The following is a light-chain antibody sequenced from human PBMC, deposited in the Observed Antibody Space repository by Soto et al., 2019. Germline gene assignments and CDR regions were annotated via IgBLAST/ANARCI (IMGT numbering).Light chain of an antibody. CDR1: NIGSRS. CDR3: PVWDSSSHHVV. V-gene: IGLV3-21*02. J-gene: IGLJ3*02. Sequence: SYELTQPPSASVPPGQTARITCGGSNIGSRSVHWYQQKPGQAPVLVVFDNSDRPSGIPERFSGSNSGNAATLTISRVEAGDEADFYCPVWDSSSHHVVFGGGTKVTVL. CDR2: DNS.